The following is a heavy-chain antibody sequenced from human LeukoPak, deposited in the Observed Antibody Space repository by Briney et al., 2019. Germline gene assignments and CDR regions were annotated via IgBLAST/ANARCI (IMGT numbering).Heavy chain of an antibody. D-gene: IGHD5-24*01. J-gene: IGHJ4*02. V-gene: IGHV4-59*12. Sequence: PSETLSLTCTVSGGSISSYYWSWIRQPPGKGLEWIGYIYYSGTTNYNPYLKSRVTISVDTSKDQFSLKVSSVTAADTAVYYCARAQSNQMATKIWGQGTLVTVSS. CDR3: ARAQSNQMATKI. CDR2: IYYSGTT. CDR1: GGSISSYY.